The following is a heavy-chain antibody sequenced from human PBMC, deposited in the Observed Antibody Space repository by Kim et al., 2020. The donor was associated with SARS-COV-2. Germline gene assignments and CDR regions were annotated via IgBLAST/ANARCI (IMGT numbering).Heavy chain of an antibody. CDR3: ATDPIVVVSYGMDV. CDR2: ISGSGGST. V-gene: IGHV3-23*01. CDR1: GFTFSSYA. D-gene: IGHD3-22*01. Sequence: GGSLRLSCAASGFTFSSYAMSWVRQAPGKGLEWVSAISGSGGSTYYADSVKGRFTISRDNSKNTLYLQMNSLRAEDTAVYYCATDPIVVVSYGMDVWGQGTTVTVSS. J-gene: IGHJ6*02.